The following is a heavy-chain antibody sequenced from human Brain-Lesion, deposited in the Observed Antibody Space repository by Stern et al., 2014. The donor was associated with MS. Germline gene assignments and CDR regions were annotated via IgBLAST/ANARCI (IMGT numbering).Heavy chain of an antibody. CDR1: GGSVSSTSYA. Sequence: VQLVESGPGLVKPSETLSLTCTVAGGSVSSTSYAWAWIRQPPGKGLEWIGTIYYSGNTSYSPSLKRRLTISLDTPKNRFSLQLGSVTAADTAVYYCAGEEDIRYCSGGSCTGNWFDPWGQGTLVTVSS. D-gene: IGHD2-15*01. CDR2: IYYSGNT. CDR3: AGEEDIRYCSGGSCTGNWFDP. V-gene: IGHV4-39*01. J-gene: IGHJ5*02.